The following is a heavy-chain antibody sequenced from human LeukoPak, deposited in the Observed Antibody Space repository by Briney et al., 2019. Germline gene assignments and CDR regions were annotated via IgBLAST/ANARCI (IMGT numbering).Heavy chain of an antibody. J-gene: IGHJ1*01. CDR3: ARDSDGVAGTTSYFQH. CDR2: ISTSSSYI. CDR1: GFTFSSYS. V-gene: IGHV3-21*01. D-gene: IGHD6-19*01. Sequence: GGSLRLSCAASGFTFSSYSMNWLRQAPGKGLEWVSSISTSSSYIYYADSLEGRFTISRDNAKKSLYLQMNSLRAEDTAVYYCARDSDGVAGTTSYFQHWGQGTLVTVSS.